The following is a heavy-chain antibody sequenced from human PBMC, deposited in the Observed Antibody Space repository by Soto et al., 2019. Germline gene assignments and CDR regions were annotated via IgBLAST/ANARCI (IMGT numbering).Heavy chain of an antibody. J-gene: IGHJ6*01. V-gene: IGHV1-69*13. Sequence: SVKVSCKASGGTFSSYAISWVRQAPGQGLEWMGGIIPIFGTANYAQKFQGRVTITADESTSTAYMELSSLRSEDTAVYYCARPYVDGAGPIAAAGRYYYYGMDVWGQGTTVTVSS. CDR3: ARPYVDGAGPIAAAGRYYYYGMDV. CDR1: GGTFSSYA. CDR2: IIPIFGTA. D-gene: IGHD6-13*01.